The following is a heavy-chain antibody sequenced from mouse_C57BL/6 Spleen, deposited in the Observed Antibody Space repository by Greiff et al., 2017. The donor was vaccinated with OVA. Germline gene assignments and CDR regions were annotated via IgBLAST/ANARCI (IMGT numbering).Heavy chain of an antibody. CDR1: GYTFTSYW. J-gene: IGHJ4*01. D-gene: IGHD2-5*01. V-gene: IGHV1-50*01. Sequence: QVQLQQPGAELVKPGASVKLSCKASGYTFTSYWMQWVKQRPGQGLEWIGEIDPSDSYTNYNQKFKGKATLTVDTSSSTAYMQRSSLTSEDSAVYYCARKESYYSNYDAMDYWGQGTSVTVSS. CDR3: ARKESYYSNYDAMDY. CDR2: IDPSDSYT.